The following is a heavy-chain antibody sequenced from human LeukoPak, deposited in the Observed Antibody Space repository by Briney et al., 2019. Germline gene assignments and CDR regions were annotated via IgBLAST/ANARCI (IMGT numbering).Heavy chain of an antibody. V-gene: IGHV3-48*03. CDR2: ISSSGSTI. D-gene: IGHD6-13*01. CDR1: GFTFSSYE. Sequence: GGSLRLSCAASGFTFSSYEMNWVRQAPGKGLEWVSYISSSGSTIYYADSVKGRFTISRDTAKNSLYLQMNSLRAEDTALYYCARGDSNSWYGKIDYWGQGILVTVSS. CDR3: ARGDSNSWYGKIDY. J-gene: IGHJ4*02.